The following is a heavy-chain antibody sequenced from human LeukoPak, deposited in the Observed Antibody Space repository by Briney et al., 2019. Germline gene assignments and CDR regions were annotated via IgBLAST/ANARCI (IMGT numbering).Heavy chain of an antibody. J-gene: IGHJ4*02. Sequence: GASVKVSCKVSGYTLTEFSMHWVRQAPGKGLEWMGGFDPEDGETIYAQELQGRVTMTKDTSTDTAYMELSSLRSEDTAVYYCARGDGYNLYYWGQGTLVTVSS. D-gene: IGHD5-24*01. CDR2: FDPEDGET. V-gene: IGHV1-24*01. CDR1: GYTLTEFS. CDR3: ARGDGYNLYY.